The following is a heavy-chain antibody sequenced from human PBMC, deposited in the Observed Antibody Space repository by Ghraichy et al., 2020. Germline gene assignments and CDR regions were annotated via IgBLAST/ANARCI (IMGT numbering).Heavy chain of an antibody. CDR1: GGSFSGYY. CDR3: ARTGIEGDRTYYFDY. Sequence: SETLSLTCAVYGGSFSGYYWSWIRQPPGKGLEWIGEINHSGSTNYNPSLKSRVTISVDTSKNQFSLKLSSVTAADTAVYYCARTGIEGDRTYYFDYWGQGTLVTVSS. V-gene: IGHV4-34*01. D-gene: IGHD1-14*01. CDR2: INHSGST. J-gene: IGHJ4*02.